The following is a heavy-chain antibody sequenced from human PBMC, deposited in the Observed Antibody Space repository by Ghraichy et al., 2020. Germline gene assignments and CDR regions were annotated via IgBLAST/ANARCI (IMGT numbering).Heavy chain of an antibody. Sequence: GGSLRLSCSASGFTFSSYAMHWVRQAPGKGLEYVSAISSNGGSTYYADSVKGRFTISRDNSKNTLYLQMSSLRAEETAVYYCVKDWRRLRFLEWLPYPPHFDYWGQGTLVTVSS. CDR2: ISSNGGST. CDR3: VKDWRRLRFLEWLPYPPHFDY. V-gene: IGHV3-64D*06. D-gene: IGHD3-3*01. J-gene: IGHJ4*02. CDR1: GFTFSSYA.